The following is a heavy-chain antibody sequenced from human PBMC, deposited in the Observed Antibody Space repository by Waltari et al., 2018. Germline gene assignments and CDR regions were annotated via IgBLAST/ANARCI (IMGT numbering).Heavy chain of an antibody. D-gene: IGHD2-15*01. Sequence: QVQLQESCPGLVRPSGTLSLTCTVSGGSITMYSWSWIRQPPGKGLEWIGSIFYSGNPNSNPYLKSRVTMSVDTSTNQFSLKLNSVTAADKAVYYCARLGGGRNLLTDYWGQGTLVTVSS. CDR1: GGSITMYS. J-gene: IGHJ4*02. CDR3: ARLGGGRNLLTDY. V-gene: IGHV4-59*12. CDR2: IFYSGNP.